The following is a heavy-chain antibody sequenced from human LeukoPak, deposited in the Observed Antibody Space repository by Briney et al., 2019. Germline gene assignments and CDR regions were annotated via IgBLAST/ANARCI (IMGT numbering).Heavy chain of an antibody. CDR2: INPNSGVT. Sequence: ASVKVSCKASGYTFNAYYIHWVRQAPGQGLEWMGWINPNSGVTNYAQEFQGRVTMTRDTSISAAYMELSSLISDDTAVYYCARASGSDSSVKSFYYMGVWGKGSTVTVSS. D-gene: IGHD6-6*01. V-gene: IGHV1-2*02. J-gene: IGHJ6*03. CDR3: ARASGSDSSVKSFYYMGV. CDR1: GYTFNAYY.